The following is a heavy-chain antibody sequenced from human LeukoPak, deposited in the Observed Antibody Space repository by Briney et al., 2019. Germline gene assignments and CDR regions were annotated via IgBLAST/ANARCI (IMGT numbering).Heavy chain of an antibody. CDR2: VSSTSSFI. V-gene: IGHV3-21*04. J-gene: IGHJ4*02. CDR3: ARVASFRFYFDY. Sequence: GGSLRLSCAASGFTFSSYSINWVRQAPGKGLEWVSCVSSTSSFIYYADSVKGRFTVSRDNAKNSLYLQMNSLRAEDTAVYFCARVASFRFYFDYWGQGALVTVSS. D-gene: IGHD2/OR15-2a*01. CDR1: GFTFSSYS.